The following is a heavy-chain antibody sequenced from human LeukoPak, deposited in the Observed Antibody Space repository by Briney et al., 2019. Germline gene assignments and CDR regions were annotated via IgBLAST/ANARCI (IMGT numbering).Heavy chain of an antibody. Sequence: QPGRSLRLSCTASGFTFGDYAMSWVRQAPGKGLEWVGFIRSKAYGGTTEYAASVKGRFTISRDDSKSIAYLQMNSLKTEDTAVYYCTRDREGYYFDYGGQGTLVTVSS. V-gene: IGHV3-49*04. CDR1: GFTFGDYA. CDR2: IRSKAYGGTT. CDR3: TRDREGYYFDY. J-gene: IGHJ4*02. D-gene: IGHD1-26*01.